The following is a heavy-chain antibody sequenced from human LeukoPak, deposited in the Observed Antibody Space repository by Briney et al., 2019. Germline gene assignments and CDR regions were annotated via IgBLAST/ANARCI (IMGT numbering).Heavy chain of an antibody. V-gene: IGHV4-59*01. CDR2: IHDSGST. Sequence: SETLSLTCTVSGGSIRNYSWNWVRQSPGKGLEWIANIHDSGSTNYNPSLKRRVTISVDTSKNQFSLKVTSVTAADTAVYYCARSYDFWNGYHDSWGQGTRVTVSS. CDR3: ARSYDFWNGYHDS. J-gene: IGHJ4*02. CDR1: GGSIRNYS. D-gene: IGHD3-3*01.